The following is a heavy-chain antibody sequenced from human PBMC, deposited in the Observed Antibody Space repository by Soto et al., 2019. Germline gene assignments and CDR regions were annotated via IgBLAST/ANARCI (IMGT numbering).Heavy chain of an antibody. CDR3: ARAVGIYCSSWHRGAFYN. D-gene: IGHD2-2*01. CDR2: INPDTGGT. Sequence: GASVKVSCKVSGYAFTAYYLHWVRQAPGQGLEWMGWINPDTGGTDYTEKFQGWVTMTRDTSLSTVYMELSNVKSDNTAVYYCARAVGIYCSSWHRGAFYNCGQGTQVTVSS. J-gene: IGHJ4*02. CDR1: GYAFTAYY. V-gene: IGHV1-2*04.